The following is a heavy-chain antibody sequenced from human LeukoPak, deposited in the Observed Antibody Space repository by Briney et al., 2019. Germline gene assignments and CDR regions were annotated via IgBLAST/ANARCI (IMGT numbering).Heavy chain of an antibody. J-gene: IGHJ4*02. Sequence: SETLSLTCAVSGGSISSGIYYWGWIRQPPGKGLEWIGSVFYGGSTYYNPSLKTRVTISVDTSKNQFSLQLSSPTAADTAMYYCAAGFDYWGQGTLVTVSS. CDR1: GGSISSGIYY. CDR3: AAGFDY. CDR2: VFYGGST. V-gene: IGHV4-39*01.